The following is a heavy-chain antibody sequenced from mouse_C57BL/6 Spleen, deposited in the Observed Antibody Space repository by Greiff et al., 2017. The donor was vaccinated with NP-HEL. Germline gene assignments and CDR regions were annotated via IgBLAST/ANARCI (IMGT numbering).Heavy chain of an antibody. CDR1: GYTFTGYW. J-gene: IGHJ4*01. V-gene: IGHV1-9*01. D-gene: IGHD1-1*01. CDR3: ARRGITVVATNAMDY. CDR2: ILPGSGSN. Sequence: QVQLQQSGAELMKPGASVKLSCKATGYTFTGYWIEWVKQRPGHGLEWIGEILPGSGSNNYNEKFKGKATFTADTSANTAYMQLSSLTTEDSAIYYCARRGITVVATNAMDYWGQGTSVTVSS.